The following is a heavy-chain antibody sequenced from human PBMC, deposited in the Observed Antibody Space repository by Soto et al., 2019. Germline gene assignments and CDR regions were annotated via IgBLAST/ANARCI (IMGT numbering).Heavy chain of an antibody. D-gene: IGHD1-7*01. CDR1: GFSFSSDS. CDR2: ISSSGSFM. Sequence: GGSLRLSCAASGFSFSSDSMAWVRQAPGRGLEWVSSISSSGSFMNYADSVKGRFTISRDNARNSLYLQMSGLKDEDTAVYYCARDPPTGTTLEWVDSWGQGTMVNVSS. CDR3: ARDPPTGTTLEWVDS. V-gene: IGHV3-21*01. J-gene: IGHJ5*01.